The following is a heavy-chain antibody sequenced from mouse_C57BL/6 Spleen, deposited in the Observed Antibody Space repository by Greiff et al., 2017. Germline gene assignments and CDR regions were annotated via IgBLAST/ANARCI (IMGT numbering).Heavy chain of an antibody. CDR3: ARGGVSTVVAPGYFDD. CDR1: GYTFTSYW. D-gene: IGHD1-1*01. Sequence: VQLQQPGAELVMPGASVKLSCKASGYTFTSYWMHWVKQRPGQGLEWIGEIDPSDSYTNYNQKFKGKSTLTVDKSSSTAYMQLSSLTSEDSAVYYCARGGVSTVVAPGYFDDWGQGTTLTVSS. CDR2: IDPSDSYT. V-gene: IGHV1-69*01. J-gene: IGHJ2*01.